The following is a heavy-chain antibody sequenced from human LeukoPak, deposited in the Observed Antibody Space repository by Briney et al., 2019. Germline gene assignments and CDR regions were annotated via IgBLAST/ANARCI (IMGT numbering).Heavy chain of an antibody. CDR2: IKHDGSDK. Sequence: GGSLRLSCAASGFTFSRYWMSWVRQAPGKGLEWVANIKHDGSDKYYVDSMKGRFTLSRDNAKNSLYLQMNSLRAEDTAVYYCARGYYNDRSGYWPDYWGQGTLVTVSS. V-gene: IGHV3-7*01. CDR3: ARGYYNDRSGYWPDY. CDR1: GFTFSRYW. D-gene: IGHD3-22*01. J-gene: IGHJ4*02.